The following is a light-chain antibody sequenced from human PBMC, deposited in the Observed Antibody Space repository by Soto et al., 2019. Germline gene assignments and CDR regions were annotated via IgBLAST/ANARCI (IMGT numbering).Light chain of an antibody. CDR2: AAS. J-gene: IGKJ3*01. V-gene: IGKV1-39*01. CDR1: QTIMTF. CDR3: QQSFMTPRT. Sequence: DIQVTQSPSSLSASVGDRVTITCRTSQTIMTFLNWYQQRPGSGPKLLIYAASKLQSGVPSRFSGRGSGTDFTLVINGLQHDDFATYFCQQSFMTPRTFGPGTKV.